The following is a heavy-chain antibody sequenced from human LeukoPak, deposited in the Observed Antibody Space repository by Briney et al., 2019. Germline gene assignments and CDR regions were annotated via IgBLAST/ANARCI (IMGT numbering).Heavy chain of an antibody. D-gene: IGHD3-22*01. J-gene: IGHJ4*02. V-gene: IGHV4-34*01. Sequence: SETLSLTCAVYGGSFSGYYWSWIRQPPGKGLEWIGYIYYSGSTYYNPSLKSRVTISVDTSKNQFSLKLSSVTAADTAVYYCARDSGYYARTFDYWGQGTLVTVSS. CDR2: IYYSGST. CDR3: ARDSGYYARTFDY. CDR1: GGSFSGYY.